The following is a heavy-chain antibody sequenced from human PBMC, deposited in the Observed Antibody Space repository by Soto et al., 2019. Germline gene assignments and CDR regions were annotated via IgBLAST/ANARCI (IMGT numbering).Heavy chain of an antibody. CDR1: GGSISSYY. Sequence: QVQLQESGPGLLKPSETLSLTCTVSGGSISSYYWSWIRQPAGKGLEYIGRIYSSGSTNYNPSLKSRVTMSVDTSKNQFSLKLTSVTGADTAVYYCARGHGDYVDSWGQGTLVTVSS. J-gene: IGHJ4*02. V-gene: IGHV4-4*07. CDR3: ARGHGDYVDS. CDR2: IYSSGST. D-gene: IGHD4-17*01.